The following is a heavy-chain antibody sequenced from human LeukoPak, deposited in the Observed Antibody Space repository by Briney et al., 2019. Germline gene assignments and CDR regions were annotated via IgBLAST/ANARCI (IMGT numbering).Heavy chain of an antibody. J-gene: IGHJ4*02. V-gene: IGHV3-30-3*01. CDR2: ISYDGSNK. CDR3: AKVREVQFWLYFNS. D-gene: IGHD5-18*01. Sequence: PGGSLRLSCAASGFTFSSYAMHWVRQAPGKGLEWVAVISYDGSNKYYADSVKGRFTISRDNSKNTLYLQMNSLKAEDTAIYYCAKVREVQFWLYFNSWGQGTLVTVSS. CDR1: GFTFSSYA.